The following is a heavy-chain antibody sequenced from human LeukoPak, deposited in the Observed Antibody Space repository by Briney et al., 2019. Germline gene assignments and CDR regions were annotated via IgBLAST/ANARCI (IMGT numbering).Heavy chain of an antibody. Sequence: GGSLRLSCAASGFTFSSYVMHWVRQAPGKGLEWVAIISYDGSNEYYADSVKGRFTISRDNSKNTLYLQMNSLRAADTAVYFCARLDKFGEYFDYWGQGTLVTVSS. CDR1: GFTFSSYV. CDR3: ARLDKFGEYFDY. D-gene: IGHD3-10*01. CDR2: ISYDGSNE. V-gene: IGHV3-30*04. J-gene: IGHJ4*02.